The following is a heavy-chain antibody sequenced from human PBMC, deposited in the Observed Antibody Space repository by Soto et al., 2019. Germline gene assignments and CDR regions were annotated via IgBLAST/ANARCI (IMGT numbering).Heavy chain of an antibody. CDR2: IKQDGSEK. CDR3: TTLSSTWPTGGDY. CDR1: GFIFSNHR. D-gene: IGHD6-13*01. V-gene: IGHV3-7*03. Sequence: GGSLRLSCVASGFIFSNHRLSWVRQAPGKGLEWVANIKQDGSEKYYVDPVKGRFTISRDNAKNSLYLQMNSLRADDTAVYYCTTLSSTWPTGGDYWGQGTLVTVSS. J-gene: IGHJ4*02.